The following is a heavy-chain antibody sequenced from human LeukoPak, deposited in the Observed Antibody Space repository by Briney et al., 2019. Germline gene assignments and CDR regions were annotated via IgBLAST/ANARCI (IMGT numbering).Heavy chain of an antibody. Sequence: GGSLRLSCAASGFTFSDYWIHWVRQAPGKGLVWVSRINTDGSITNYADSVRGRFSISRDNAKNTLYLQMSSLRAEDTAVYYCARDRGPRTGFMVREAYDYWGQGTLVTVSS. V-gene: IGHV3-74*01. D-gene: IGHD3-10*01. CDR3: ARDRGPRTGFMVREAYDY. J-gene: IGHJ4*02. CDR1: GFTFSDYW. CDR2: INTDGSIT.